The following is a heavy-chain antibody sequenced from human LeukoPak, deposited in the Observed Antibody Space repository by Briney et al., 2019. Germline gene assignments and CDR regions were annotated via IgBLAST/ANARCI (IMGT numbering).Heavy chain of an antibody. J-gene: IGHJ3*02. D-gene: IGHD4-17*01. CDR1: GFPFTNFS. CDR3: ARDFGRNGDFHAFDI. CDR2: ISSSSSII. V-gene: IGHV3-48*01. Sequence: GGSLRLSCAASGFPFTNFSMDWVRQAPGKGLEWVAYISSSSSIIFYADSVKGRFTISRDNAKNSLYLQMNSLRAEDTAVYYCARDFGRNGDFHAFDIWGQGTMVTVSS.